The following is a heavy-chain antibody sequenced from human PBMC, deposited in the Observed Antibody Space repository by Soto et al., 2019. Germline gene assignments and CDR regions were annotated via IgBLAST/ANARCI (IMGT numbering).Heavy chain of an antibody. CDR1: GLNFDNYG. CDR3: AKDRVGGTFYTPLGF. V-gene: IGHV3-30*18. Sequence: QPGGSLRLSCQASGLNFDNYGMHWVRQAPGKGLEWVAVITYDGENKYYADSVKGRFTISRDNSKNTLSLHLNTLKPEDTAVYHCAKDRVGGTFYTPLGFWGQGTLVTVSS. CDR2: ITYDGENK. J-gene: IGHJ4*02. D-gene: IGHD6-19*01.